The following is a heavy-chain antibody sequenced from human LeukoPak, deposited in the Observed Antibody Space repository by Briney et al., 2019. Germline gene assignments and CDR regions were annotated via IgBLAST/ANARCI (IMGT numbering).Heavy chain of an antibody. CDR2: ISSSSSYI. J-gene: IGHJ6*02. Sequence: GGSLRLSCAASGFTFSSYSMNWVRQAPGRGLEWVSSISSSSSYIYYADSVKGRFTISRDNAKNSLYLQMNSLRAEDTAVYYCARDQDALRFSEWLFGAYGMDVWGQGTTVTVSS. V-gene: IGHV3-21*01. D-gene: IGHD3-3*01. CDR1: GFTFSSYS. CDR3: ARDQDALRFSEWLFGAYGMDV.